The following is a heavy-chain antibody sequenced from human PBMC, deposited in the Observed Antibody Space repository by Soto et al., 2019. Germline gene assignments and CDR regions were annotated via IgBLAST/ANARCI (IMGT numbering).Heavy chain of an antibody. J-gene: IGHJ4*01. CDR1: GFSFSTYA. Sequence: EVQLLESGGGLVQPGESLRLSCAGSGFSFSTYAMNWVRQSPGKGLEWVSGISAHDGGTYYADSVRGRFTISRDNSKNTVYLQLNSLRAEDTAVYYCAKDPCSSLYCKYFEYWGHGTLGTVSS. CDR3: AKDPCSSLYCKYFEY. D-gene: IGHD6-13*01. V-gene: IGHV3-23*01. CDR2: ISAHDGGT.